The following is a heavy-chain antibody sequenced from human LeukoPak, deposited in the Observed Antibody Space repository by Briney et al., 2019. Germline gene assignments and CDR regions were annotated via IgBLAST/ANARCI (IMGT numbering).Heavy chain of an antibody. D-gene: IGHD2-15*01. CDR2: ISSSGSTI. CDR1: GFTFSSYE. V-gene: IGHV3-48*03. Sequence: GSLRLSCAASGFTFSSYEMNWVRQAPGKGLEWVSYISSSGSTIYYADSVKGRFTISRDNAKNSLYLQMNSLRAEDTAVYYCARDLSTCSGGSCYDWFDPWGQGTLVTVSS. J-gene: IGHJ5*02. CDR3: ARDLSTCSGGSCYDWFDP.